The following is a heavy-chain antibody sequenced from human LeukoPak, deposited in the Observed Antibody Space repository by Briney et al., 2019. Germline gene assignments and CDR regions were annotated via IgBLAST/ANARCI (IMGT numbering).Heavy chain of an antibody. J-gene: IGHJ1*01. CDR2: INPNSGGT. D-gene: IGHD2-15*01. CDR3: ATPGYCSGGSCYSFFQH. V-gene: IGHV1-2*02. CDR1: GYTFTGYY. Sequence: ASVKVSCKASGYTFTGYYMHWVRQAPGQGLEWMGWINPNSGGTNYAQKFQGRVTMTRDKSISTAYMELSRLRSDDTAVYYCATPGYCSGGSCYSFFQHWGQGTLVTVSS.